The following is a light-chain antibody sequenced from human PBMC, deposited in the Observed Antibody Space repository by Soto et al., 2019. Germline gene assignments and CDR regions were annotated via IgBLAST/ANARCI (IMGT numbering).Light chain of an antibody. CDR1: ESISNW. V-gene: IGKV1-5*03. Sequence: DIQVTQSPATLSVTLGDRVIITCRASESISNWLAWYQQKPGKAPKLLIYKASRLKSGVPLRFSGSGSGTEFTLTINSLPHDDFATYCCQRYDPHCPFGQGTRLDIK. J-gene: IGKJ1*01. CDR2: KAS. CDR3: QRYDPHCP.